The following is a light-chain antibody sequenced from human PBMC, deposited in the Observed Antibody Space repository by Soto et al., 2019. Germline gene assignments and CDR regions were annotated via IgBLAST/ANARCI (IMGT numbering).Light chain of an antibody. CDR2: INGDDSH. CDR1: SGHSRYA. CDR3: QTWGTGTRLV. Sequence: QPVLTQSPSASASLGASVRLTCTLNSGHSRYAIAWHQQQPEKGPRYLMKINGDDSHTKGDEIPDRFSGSSSGAERHLTISSLQSEDEADYYCQTWGTGTRLVFGGGTKLTVL. V-gene: IGLV4-69*01. J-gene: IGLJ2*01.